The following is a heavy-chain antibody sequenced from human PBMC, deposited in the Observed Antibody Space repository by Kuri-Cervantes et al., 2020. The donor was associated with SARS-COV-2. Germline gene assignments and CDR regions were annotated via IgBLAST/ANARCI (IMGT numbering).Heavy chain of an antibody. V-gene: IGHV3-23*03. CDR2: IYSGGSST. J-gene: IGHJ4*02. CDR1: GFTLSSYA. Sequence: GESLKISCAASGFTLSSYAMSWVRQAPGKGLEWVSVIYSGGSSTYYADSVKGRFTISRDNSKNTLYLQMNSLRAEDTAVYYCAKDIAVAGHFDYWGQGTLVTVSS. CDR3: AKDIAVAGHFDY. D-gene: IGHD6-19*01.